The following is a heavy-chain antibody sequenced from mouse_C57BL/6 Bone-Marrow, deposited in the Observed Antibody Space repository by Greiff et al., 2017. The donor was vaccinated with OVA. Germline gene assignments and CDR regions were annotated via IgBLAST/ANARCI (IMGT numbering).Heavy chain of an antibody. CDR3: ARDRGGTHWYFDV. D-gene: IGHD3-3*01. CDR2: SRNKANDYTT. V-gene: IGHV7-1*01. J-gene: IGHJ1*03. Sequence: EVQGVESGGGLVQSGRSLRLSCATSGFTFSDFYMEWVRQAPGKGLEWIAASRNKANDYTTEYSASVKGRFIVSRDTSQSILYLQMNALRAEDTAIYYCARDRGGTHWYFDVWGTGTTVTVSS. CDR1: GFTFSDFY.